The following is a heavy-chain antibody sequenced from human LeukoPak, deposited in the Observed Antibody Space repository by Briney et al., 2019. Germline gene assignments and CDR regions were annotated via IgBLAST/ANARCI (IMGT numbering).Heavy chain of an antibody. CDR2: IRAYNGNT. D-gene: IGHD3-3*01. J-gene: IGHJ6*03. CDR3: ARGPYYDFWSGYYYYYMDV. CDR1: GYTFTSYG. V-gene: IGHV1-18*01. Sequence: ASVKVSCKASGYTFTSYGIRWVRQAPGQGLEWMGWIRAYNGNTNYAQKLQGRVTMTTDTSTSTAYMELRSLRSDDTAVYYCARGPYYDFWSGYYYYYMDVWGKGTTVTVSS.